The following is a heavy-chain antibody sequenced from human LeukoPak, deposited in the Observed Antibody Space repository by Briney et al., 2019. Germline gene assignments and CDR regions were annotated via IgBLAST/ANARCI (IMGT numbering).Heavy chain of an antibody. CDR3: AILGYISSWFFFDY. Sequence: SETLSLTCTVSGGYISSYHWSGLRQPAGKGLEWIGRIYTSGSTNYNPSLKSRVTISVDTSKNQFSLKLSSVTAADTAVYYCAILGYISSWFFFDYWGQGTLVTVSS. V-gene: IGHV4-4*07. J-gene: IGHJ4*02. CDR1: GGYISSYH. D-gene: IGHD6-13*01. CDR2: IYTSGST.